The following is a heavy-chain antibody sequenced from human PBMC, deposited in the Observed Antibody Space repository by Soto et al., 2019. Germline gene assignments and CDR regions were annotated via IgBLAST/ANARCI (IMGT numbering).Heavy chain of an antibody. CDR3: ARSYTPARGKRNYYYGMDV. Sequence: ASVKVSCKASGYTFTSYAMHWVRQAPGQRLEWMGWINAGNGNTKYSQKFQGRVTITRDTSASTAYMELSSLRSEDTAVYYCARSYTPARGKRNYYYGMDVWGQGTTVTVSS. CDR1: GYTFTSYA. J-gene: IGHJ6*02. CDR2: INAGNGNT. V-gene: IGHV1-3*01. D-gene: IGHD2-15*01.